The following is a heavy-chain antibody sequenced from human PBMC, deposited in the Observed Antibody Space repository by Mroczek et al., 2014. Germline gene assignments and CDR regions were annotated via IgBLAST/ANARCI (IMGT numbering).Heavy chain of an antibody. CDR3: AKGSYYDILTGYYGGSNFDY. Sequence: ESGGGLVQPGGSLRLSCAASGFTFSSYAMSWVRQAPGKGLEWVSAISGSGGSTYYADSVKGRFTISRDNSKNTLYLQMNSLRAEDTAVYYCAKGSYYDILTGYYGGSNFDYWGQGTLVTVSS. J-gene: IGHJ4*02. D-gene: IGHD3-9*01. CDR1: GFTFSSYA. CDR2: ISGSGGST. V-gene: IGHV3-23*01.